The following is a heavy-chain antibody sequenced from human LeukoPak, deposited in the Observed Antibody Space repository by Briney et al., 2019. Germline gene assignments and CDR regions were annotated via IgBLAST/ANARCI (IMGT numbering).Heavy chain of an antibody. V-gene: IGHV4-34*01. Sequence: PSETLSLTCAVYGGSFSGYYWSWIRQPPGKGLEWIGEINHRGSTNYNPSLKSRVTISVDTSKNQFSLKLSSVTAADTAVYYCAREKPHFDSSGYFMNTFDYWGQGTLVTVSS. J-gene: IGHJ4*02. CDR1: GGSFSGYY. CDR3: AREKPHFDSSGYFMNTFDY. CDR2: INHRGST. D-gene: IGHD3-22*01.